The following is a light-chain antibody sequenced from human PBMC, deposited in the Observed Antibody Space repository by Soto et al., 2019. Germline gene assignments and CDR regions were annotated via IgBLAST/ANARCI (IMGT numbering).Light chain of an antibody. CDR3: VVWDDSLSGVL. CDR2: RSN. V-gene: IGLV1-47*01. CDR1: YSNIETNH. Sequence: QSVLTQPPSASGAPGQRVTISCSGSYSNIETNHVYWYQHLPGTAPRLLIYRSNQRPSGVPDRFSGSRSGTSASLAISGLRSEDEAYYYCVVWDDSLSGVLFGGGTQLTVL. J-gene: IGLJ2*01.